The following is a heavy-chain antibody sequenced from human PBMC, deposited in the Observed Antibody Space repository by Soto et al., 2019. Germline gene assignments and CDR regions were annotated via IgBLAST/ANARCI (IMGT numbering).Heavy chain of an antibody. J-gene: IGHJ6*02. CDR2: IIPIFGTA. D-gene: IGHD5-12*01. CDR3: ASSAGYSGYDWGYYYGMDV. V-gene: IGHV1-69*13. Sequence: GASVKVSCEASGGTFSSYAISWVRQAPGQVLEWMGGIIPIFGTANYAQKFQGRGTITADESTSTAYMELSSLRSEDTAVYYCASSAGYSGYDWGYYYGMDVWGQGTTVTVYS. CDR1: GGTFSSYA.